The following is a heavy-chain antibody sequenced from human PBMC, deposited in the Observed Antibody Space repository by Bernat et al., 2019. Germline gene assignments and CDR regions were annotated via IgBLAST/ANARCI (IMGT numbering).Heavy chain of an antibody. V-gene: IGHV3-30-3*01. D-gene: IGHD6-6*01. Sequence: QVQLVESGGGVVQPGRSLRLSCAASGFTFSSYAMHWVRQAPGKGLEWVAVISYDGSNKYYADSVKGRFTISRDNSKNTLYLQMNSLRAEDTAVYYCARDSASIGIDHWGQGTLVAVSS. CDR3: ARDSASIGIDH. CDR1: GFTFSSYA. CDR2: ISYDGSNK. J-gene: IGHJ4*02.